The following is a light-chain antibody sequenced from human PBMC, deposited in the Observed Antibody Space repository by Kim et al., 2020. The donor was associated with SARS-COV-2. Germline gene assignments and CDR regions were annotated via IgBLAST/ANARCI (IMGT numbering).Light chain of an antibody. CDR3: HRYGASPPMYT. V-gene: IGKV3-20*01. Sequence: EVVLTQSPDTLSLSPGERATLTCRARQSVTSNYLSWYQQKPGQAPRPLILAASSRATGIPDRFSGSGSGTDFALTISRLEPEDFAVYYCHRYGASPPMYTLAEGT. CDR2: AAS. CDR1: QSVTSNY. J-gene: IGKJ2*01.